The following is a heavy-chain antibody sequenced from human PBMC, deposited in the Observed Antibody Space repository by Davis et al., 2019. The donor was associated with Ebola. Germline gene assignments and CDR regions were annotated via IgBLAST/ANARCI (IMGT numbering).Heavy chain of an antibody. CDR1: GGSISSYY. J-gene: IGHJ4*02. D-gene: IGHD2-2*03. CDR2: IYYSGST. V-gene: IGHV4-59*08. Sequence: PSETLSLTCTVSGGSISSYYWSWIRQPPGKGLEWIGYIYYSGSTNYNPSLKSRVTISVDTSKNQFSLKLSSVTAADTAVYYCARRPAGYCSSTSCHYGAFDYWGQGTLVTVSS. CDR3: ARRPAGYCSSTSCHYGAFDY.